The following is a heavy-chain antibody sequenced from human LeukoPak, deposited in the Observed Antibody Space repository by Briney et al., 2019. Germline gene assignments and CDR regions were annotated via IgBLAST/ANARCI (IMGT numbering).Heavy chain of an antibody. CDR1: GFTVSSNY. Sequence: GGSLRLSCAASGFTVSSNYMSWVRQAPGKGLEWVSVIYSGGSTYYADSVKGRFTISRDNAKNSLYLQMNSLRAEDTALYYCAKAYDSSGYYSLVDFWGQGTLVTVSS. V-gene: IGHV3-53*05. J-gene: IGHJ4*02. D-gene: IGHD3-22*01. CDR2: IYSGGST. CDR3: AKAYDSSGYYSLVDF.